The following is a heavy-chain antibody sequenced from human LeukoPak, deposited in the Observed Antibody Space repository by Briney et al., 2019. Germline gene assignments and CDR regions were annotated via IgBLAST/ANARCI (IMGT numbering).Heavy chain of an antibody. CDR2: INPSGGST. V-gene: IGHV1-46*01. CDR3: ARDHEYYYGSGSYYPGGCDY. J-gene: IGHJ4*02. CDR1: GYTFTSYY. D-gene: IGHD3-10*01. Sequence: ASVKVSRKASGYTFTSYYMHWVRQAPGQGLEWMGIINPSGGSTSYAQKFQGRVTMTRDTSTSTVYMELSSLRSEDTAVYYCARDHEYYYGSGSYYPGGCDYWGQGTLVTVSS.